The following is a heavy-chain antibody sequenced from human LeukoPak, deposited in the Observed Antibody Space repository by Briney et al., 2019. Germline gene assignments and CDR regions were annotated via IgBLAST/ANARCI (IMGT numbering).Heavy chain of an antibody. V-gene: IGHV4-39*01. Sequence: SSETLSLTCTVSGVSISSSNSYWGWIRQPPGKGLEWIGSIYYSGNTYYNPSLKSRVTISVDTSKNQFSLKLSSVTAADTAVYYCARHDYYDNSGYVQFDYWGQGTLVTVSS. CDR2: IYYSGNT. D-gene: IGHD3-22*01. CDR1: GVSISSSNSY. J-gene: IGHJ4*02. CDR3: ARHDYYDNSGYVQFDY.